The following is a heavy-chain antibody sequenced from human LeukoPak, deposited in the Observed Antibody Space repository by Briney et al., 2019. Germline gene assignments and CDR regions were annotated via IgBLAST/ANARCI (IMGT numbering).Heavy chain of an antibody. CDR1: GGTFSSYA. CDR3: ARGEVLLWFGESYYFDY. J-gene: IGHJ4*02. Sequence: ASVKVSCKASGGTFSSYAISWVRQAPGQGLEWMGGIIPIFGTANYAQKFQGRVTITADKSTSTAYMELSSLRSEDTAVYYCARGEVLLWFGESYYFDYWAREPWSPSPQ. CDR2: IIPIFGTA. D-gene: IGHD3-10*01. V-gene: IGHV1-69*06.